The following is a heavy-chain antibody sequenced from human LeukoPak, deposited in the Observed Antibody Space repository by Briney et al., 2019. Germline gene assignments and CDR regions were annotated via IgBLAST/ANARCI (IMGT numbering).Heavy chain of an antibody. CDR2: ISSSGSTI. D-gene: IGHD5-18*01. Sequence: AGGSLRLSCAASGFTFSDYYMSWIRQAPGKGLEWVSYISSSGSTIYYADSVKGRFTISRDNAKNSLYLQMNSLRAEDTAVYYCARDIMDTYYYGMDVWGQGTTVTVSS. V-gene: IGHV3-11*01. CDR1: GFTFSDYY. CDR3: ARDIMDTYYYGMDV. J-gene: IGHJ6*02.